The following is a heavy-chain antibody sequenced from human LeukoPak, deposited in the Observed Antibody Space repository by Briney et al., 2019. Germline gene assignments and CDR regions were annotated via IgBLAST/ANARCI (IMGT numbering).Heavy chain of an antibody. CDR1: GGSISSSTHC. Sequence: SETLSLTCTVSGGSISSSTHCWSWVRQPPGKGLEWIGYIYYSGSAYYNPSLKSRVTISVDTSENQFSLKLSSVTAADTAAYYCARVNYGSATKEDYWGQGTLVTVSS. V-gene: IGHV4-31*03. CDR3: ARVNYGSATKEDY. CDR2: IYYSGSA. J-gene: IGHJ4*02. D-gene: IGHD3-10*01.